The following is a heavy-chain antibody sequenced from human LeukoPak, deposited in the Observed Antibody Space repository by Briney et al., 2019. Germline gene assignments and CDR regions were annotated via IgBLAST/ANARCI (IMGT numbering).Heavy chain of an antibody. CDR2: ISYDGSNK. CDR1: GFTFSSYG. Sequence: GGSLRLSCAASGFTFSSYGMHWVRQAPGKGLEWVAVISYDGSNKYYADSVKGGFTISRDNSKNRLYLQMNSLRAEDTAVYYGAKDRQIDILTGPVDYWGQGTLVTVSS. V-gene: IGHV3-30*18. CDR3: AKDRQIDILTGPVDY. J-gene: IGHJ4*02. D-gene: IGHD3-9*01.